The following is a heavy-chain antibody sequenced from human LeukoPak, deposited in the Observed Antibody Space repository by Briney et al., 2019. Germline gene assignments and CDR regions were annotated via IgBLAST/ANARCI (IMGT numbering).Heavy chain of an antibody. D-gene: IGHD2-15*01. J-gene: IGHJ4*02. CDR2: IIPIFGTE. V-gene: IGHV1-69*05. CDR3: ARTDCSGGSCYFDY. CDR1: GGTFSSYA. Sequence: SVKVSCKASGGTFSSYAISWVRQAPGQELEWMGRIIPIFGTENYAKKFQGRVTITTEESTSTAYMEMSSLRSEDTAVYYCARTDCSGGSCYFDYWGQGTLVTVSS.